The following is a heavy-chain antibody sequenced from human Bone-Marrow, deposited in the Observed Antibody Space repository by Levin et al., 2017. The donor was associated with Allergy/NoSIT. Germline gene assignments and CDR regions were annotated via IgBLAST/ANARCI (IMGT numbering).Heavy chain of an antibody. CDR2: INHSGST. CDR1: GGSFNGYY. Sequence: SETLSLTCAVFGGSFNGYYWSWIRQSPGKGLEWIGEINHSGSTNYNPSLKSRVTISVDTSKNQFSLKLNSVTAADTAVYYCARPYSSSSDRWFDPWGQGTLVTVSS. D-gene: IGHD6-6*01. V-gene: IGHV4-34*01. J-gene: IGHJ5*02. CDR3: ARPYSSSSDRWFDP.